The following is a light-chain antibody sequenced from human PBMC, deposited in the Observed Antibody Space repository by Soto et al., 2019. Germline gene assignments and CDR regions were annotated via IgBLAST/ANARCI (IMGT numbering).Light chain of an antibody. CDR3: QHYISYSFT. V-gene: IGKV1-5*01. CDR2: DAS. Sequence: DIQMTHSPSTLSASVGDRVTITCRASQSISRRLAWYQQQPGQAPNLLLYDASSSASGVPSRFSGSGSGTEFAVTISSLQPDDFATYYCQHYISYSFTVGGGTKV. J-gene: IGKJ4*01. CDR1: QSISRR.